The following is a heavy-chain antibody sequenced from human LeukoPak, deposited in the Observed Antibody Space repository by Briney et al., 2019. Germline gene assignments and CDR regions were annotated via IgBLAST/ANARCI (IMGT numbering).Heavy chain of an antibody. CDR1: GFFFSSYA. J-gene: IGHJ6*03. CDR2: ISDSGGST. CDR3: ARVGYYYYMDV. V-gene: IGHV3-23*01. Sequence: GGSLRLSCAASGFFFSSYAMTWVRQAPGKGLEWVSGISDSGGSTHYAESVKGRFTTARDNSKNTLYLQMNSLRAEDTAVYYCARVGYYYYMDVWGKGTTVTVSS.